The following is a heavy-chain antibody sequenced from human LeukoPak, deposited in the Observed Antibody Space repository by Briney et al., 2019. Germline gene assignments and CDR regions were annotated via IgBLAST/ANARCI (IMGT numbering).Heavy chain of an antibody. V-gene: IGHV4-34*01. J-gene: IGHJ6*03. D-gene: IGHD1-7*01. Sequence: RPSETLSLTCAVYGGSFSNYYWSWIRQPPGEGLEWIGEINDSGRINDNPSLMSPVTVSVNTSKNHFSLRLTSVTATDTAVYYCARRWNYGRNYYIDVWGNGATVSVSS. CDR2: INDSGRI. CDR3: ARRWNYGRNYYIDV. CDR1: GGSFSNYY.